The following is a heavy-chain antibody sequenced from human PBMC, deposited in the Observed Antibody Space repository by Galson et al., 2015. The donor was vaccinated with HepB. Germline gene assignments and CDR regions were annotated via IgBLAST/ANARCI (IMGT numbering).Heavy chain of an antibody. J-gene: IGHJ6*02. D-gene: IGHD3-3*01. CDR1: GFTFSSYV. CDR3: VRDLPGITIFGAMAV. V-gene: IGHV3-23*01. Sequence: SLRLSCAASGFTFSSYVLSWVRQAPGKGLQWVSSISGGADRTYYTDSVKGRFTISRDNTKNTLYLQMKSLRAEDTAIYYCVRDLPGITIFGAMAVWGHGTTVTVS. CDR2: ISGGADRT.